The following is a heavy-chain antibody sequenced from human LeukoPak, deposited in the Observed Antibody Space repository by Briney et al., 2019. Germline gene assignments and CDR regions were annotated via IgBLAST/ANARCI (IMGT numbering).Heavy chain of an antibody. Sequence: PGGSLRLSCAASGFTFSSYAMSWVRQAPGKGLEWVSAIGGSGGSTYYADSVKGRFTISRDNSKNTLYLQMNSLRAEDTAVYYCAKVAHSSSWYYYFDYWGQGTLVTVSS. CDR1: GFTFSSYA. J-gene: IGHJ4*02. CDR3: AKVAHSSSWYYYFDY. D-gene: IGHD6-13*01. CDR2: IGGSGGST. V-gene: IGHV3-23*01.